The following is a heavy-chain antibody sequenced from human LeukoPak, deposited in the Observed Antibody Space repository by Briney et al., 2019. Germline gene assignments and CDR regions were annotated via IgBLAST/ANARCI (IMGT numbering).Heavy chain of an antibody. CDR3: AREVSEGFDF. CDR1: GFTFSGYS. J-gene: IGHJ4*02. D-gene: IGHD3-22*01. Sequence: GGSLRLSCTASGFTFSGYSMNWIRQAPGKGLEWVSSFGTRSTLIYHAGSVKGRFAISRDNAKNLLYLQMNSLRAEDTALYYCAREVSEGFDFWGQGTLVTVSS. CDR2: FGTRSTLI. V-gene: IGHV3-21*01.